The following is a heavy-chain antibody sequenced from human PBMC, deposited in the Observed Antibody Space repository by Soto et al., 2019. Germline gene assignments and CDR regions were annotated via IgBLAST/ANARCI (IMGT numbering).Heavy chain of an antibody. CDR3: ARDASPWSTCCGDCFLFVFNWFDP. D-gene: IGHD2-21*02. J-gene: IGHJ5*02. Sequence: ASVKVACKASGYTFTSYGISWVRQAPGQGLEWMGWISAYNGNTNYAQKLQGRVTMTTDTSTSTAYMELRSLRSDDTAVYYCARDASPWSTCCGDCFLFVFNWFDPWGQGTLLTVSS. V-gene: IGHV1-18*01. CDR2: ISAYNGNT. CDR1: GYTFTSYG.